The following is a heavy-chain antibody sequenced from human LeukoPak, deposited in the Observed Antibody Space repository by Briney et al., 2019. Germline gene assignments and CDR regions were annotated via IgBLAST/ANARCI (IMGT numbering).Heavy chain of an antibody. V-gene: IGHV4-39*07. CDR2: IYYSGST. J-gene: IGHJ4*02. D-gene: IGHD1-26*01. CDR1: AGSISSSSYY. CDR3: ARDHSGSYLPL. Sequence: PSETLSLTCTVSAGSISSSSYYWGWIRQPPGKGLEWIGSIYYSGSTYYNPSLKSRVTISVDTSKNQFSLKLSSVTAADTAVYYCARDHSGSYLPLWGQGTLVTVSS.